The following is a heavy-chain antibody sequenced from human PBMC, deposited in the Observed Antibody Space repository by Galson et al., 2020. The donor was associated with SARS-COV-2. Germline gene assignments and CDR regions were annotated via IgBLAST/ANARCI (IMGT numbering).Heavy chain of an antibody. V-gene: IGHV1-18*04. D-gene: IGHD3-9*01. CDR3: ARAIRPYYDILTGFHYGMYG. CDR2: ISAYNDNT. CDR1: GYTFTSYG. Sequence: ASVKVSCKASGYTFTSYGISWVRQAPGQGLEWMGWISAYNDNTNSAQKLQGRVTMTTDTSTNTAYMELRSLRSDDTAVYYCARAIRPYYDILTGFHYGMYGWGQGTTVTVSS. J-gene: IGHJ6*02.